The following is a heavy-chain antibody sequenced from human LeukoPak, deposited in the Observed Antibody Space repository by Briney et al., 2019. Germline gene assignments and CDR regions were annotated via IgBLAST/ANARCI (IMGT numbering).Heavy chain of an antibody. Sequence: GEPLKISFRGSGYSFTSYWIGWVRPMPGKGLECMGIIYPGDSDTRYSPSFQGQVTISADKSISTAYLQWSSLKASDTAMYYCAKQEQNAFDIWGQGTMVTVSS. CDR1: GYSFTSYW. CDR2: IYPGDSDT. D-gene: IGHD6-13*01. J-gene: IGHJ3*02. CDR3: AKQEQNAFDI. V-gene: IGHV5-51*01.